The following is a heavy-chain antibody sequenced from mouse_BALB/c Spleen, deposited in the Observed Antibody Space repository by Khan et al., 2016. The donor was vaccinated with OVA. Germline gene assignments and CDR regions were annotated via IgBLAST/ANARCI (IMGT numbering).Heavy chain of an antibody. Sequence: EVELVESGGDLVKPGGSLKLSCAASGFTFSSYSMSWVRQTPDKRLEWVASISSGGDYTYSPDIVKGRFTFSRDNAKNTLYLEMSSLKSEDTAMYYCASHLTGSFAYWGQGTLVTVSA. D-gene: IGHD4-1*01. J-gene: IGHJ3*01. CDR1: GFTFSSYS. CDR3: ASHLTGSFAY. V-gene: IGHV5-6*01. CDR2: ISSGGDYT.